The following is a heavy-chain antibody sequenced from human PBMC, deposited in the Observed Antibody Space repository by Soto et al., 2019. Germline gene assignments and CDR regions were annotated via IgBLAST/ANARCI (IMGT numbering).Heavy chain of an antibody. CDR1: GFTFSSYA. D-gene: IGHD4-4*01. Sequence: GGSLRLSCAASGFTFSSYAMSWVRQAPGKGLEWVSAISGSGGSTYYAGSVKGRFTISRDNSKNTLYLQMNSLRAEDTAVYYCAKVLQYHYYYGMDVWGQGTTVTVSS. CDR3: AKVLQYHYYYGMDV. CDR2: ISGSGGST. V-gene: IGHV3-23*01. J-gene: IGHJ6*02.